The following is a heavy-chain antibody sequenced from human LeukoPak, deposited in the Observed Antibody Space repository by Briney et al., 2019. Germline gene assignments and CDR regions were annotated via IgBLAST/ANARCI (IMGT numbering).Heavy chain of an antibody. CDR3: ARGRYCPNGVCPDYYYYMDV. D-gene: IGHD2-8*01. CDR1: GGSFSGYY. V-gene: IGHV4-34*01. J-gene: IGHJ6*03. Sequence: SETLSLTCAVYGGSFSGYYWSWIRQPPGKGLEWIGEINHSGSTNYNPSLKSRVTISVDTSKNQFSLKLSSVTAADTAVYYCARGRYCPNGVCPDYYYYMDVRGKGTTVTVSS. CDR2: INHSGST.